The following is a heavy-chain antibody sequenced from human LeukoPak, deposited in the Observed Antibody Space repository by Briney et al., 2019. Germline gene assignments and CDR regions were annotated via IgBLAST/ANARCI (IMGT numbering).Heavy chain of an antibody. CDR2: IYHSGST. D-gene: IGHD6-13*01. J-gene: IGHJ5*02. CDR1: GGSISSSNW. V-gene: IGHV4-4*02. Sequence: SETLSLTCAVSGGSISSSNWWSWVRQPPGKGLEWIGEIYHSGSTNYNPSLKSRVTISVDKSKNQFSLKLSSVTAADTAVYYCARALRGYSSSWYRDNWFDPWGQGTLVTVSS. CDR3: ARALRGYSSSWYRDNWFDP.